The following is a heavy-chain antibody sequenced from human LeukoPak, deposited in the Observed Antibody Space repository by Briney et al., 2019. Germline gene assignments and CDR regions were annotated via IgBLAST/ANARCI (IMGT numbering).Heavy chain of an antibody. CDR2: INHSGDT. Sequence: SETLSLTCAVSGGSFSNYYWSCIRQSPEKGLEWIGEINHSGDTNYNPSLKSRVTISVDTSKNQFSLKLSSVTAADTAVYYCARVGRLYEGFDNWGQGTLVTVSS. CDR3: ARVGRLYEGFDN. J-gene: IGHJ5*02. V-gene: IGHV4-34*01. CDR1: GGSFSNYY. D-gene: IGHD3-16*01.